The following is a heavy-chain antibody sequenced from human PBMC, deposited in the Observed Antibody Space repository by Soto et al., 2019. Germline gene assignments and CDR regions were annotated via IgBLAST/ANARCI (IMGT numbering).Heavy chain of an antibody. CDR2: ISAYNGNT. J-gene: IGHJ6*02. CDR1: GYIFASYG. CDR3: GRSVGLSYGMDV. D-gene: IGHD1-26*01. V-gene: IGHV1-18*01. Sequence: QVQLVQSGAEVKKPGASVKVSCKASGYIFASYGISWVRQAPGQGLEWMGWISAYNGNTNYAQKLQGRVTMSTDTSTSPAYMEMRSLRSDDTAVYYCGRSVGLSYGMDVWGQGTTVTVSS.